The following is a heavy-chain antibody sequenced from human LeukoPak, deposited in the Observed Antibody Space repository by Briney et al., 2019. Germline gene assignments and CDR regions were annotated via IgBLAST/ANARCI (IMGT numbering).Heavy chain of an antibody. CDR1: GGSFSGYY. CDR3: ARGHTSIAARGRFDY. D-gene: IGHD6-6*01. Sequence: KPSETLSLTCAVYGGSFSGYYWSWIRQPPGKGLEWIGKINHSGSTNYNPSLKSRVTISVDTSKNQFSLKLSSVTAADTAVYYCARGHTSIAARGRFDYWGQGTLVTVSS. J-gene: IGHJ4*02. CDR2: INHSGST. V-gene: IGHV4-34*01.